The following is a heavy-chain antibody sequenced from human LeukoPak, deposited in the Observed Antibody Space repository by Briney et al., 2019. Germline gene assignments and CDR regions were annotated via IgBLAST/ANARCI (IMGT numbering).Heavy chain of an antibody. V-gene: IGHV3-48*01. CDR2: ISSSSSTI. J-gene: IGHJ6*03. CDR1: GFTFSSYS. Sequence: GGSLRLSCAASGFTFSSYSMNWVRQAPGKGLEWVSYISSSSSTIYYADSVKGRFTISRDNAKNSLYLQMNSLRAEDTAVYYCARERRVAAAGWGVGYYYYMDVWGKGTTVTTSS. CDR3: ARERRVAAAGWGVGYYYYMDV. D-gene: IGHD6-13*01.